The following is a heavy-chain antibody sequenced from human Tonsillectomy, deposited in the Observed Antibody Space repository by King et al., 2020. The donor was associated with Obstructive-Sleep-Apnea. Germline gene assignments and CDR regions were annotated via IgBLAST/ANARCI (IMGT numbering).Heavy chain of an antibody. V-gene: IGHV4-34*01. D-gene: IGHD6-25*01. CDR2: ITHSGST. J-gene: IGHJ4*02. CDR3: APGGLYQRRGAFDS. Sequence: QVQLQQWGAGLLKPSETLSLTCAVYGGSLSGYYWSWIRQPPGEGLEWIGEITHSGSTNYNPSLKSRVTISVDTSKNQSSLKLSSVTAADTAVYYCAPGGLYQRRGAFDSWGQGTLVTVSS. CDR1: GGSLSGYY.